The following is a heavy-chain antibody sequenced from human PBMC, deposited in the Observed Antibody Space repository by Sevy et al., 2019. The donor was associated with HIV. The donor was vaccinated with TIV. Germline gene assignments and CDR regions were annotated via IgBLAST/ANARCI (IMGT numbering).Heavy chain of an antibody. CDR2: IRSKAYGGTT. D-gene: IGHD5-12*01. V-gene: IGHV3-49*03. CDR1: GFTFGDYA. CDR3: TRDSQGVYSGYDTFDY. J-gene: IGHJ4*02. Sequence: GGSLRLSCTASGFTFGDYAMSWFRQAPGKGLEWVGFIRSKAYGGTTEDAASVKGRFTIPRDDSKSIAYLQMNSLKTEDRAVYYCTRDSQGVYSGYDTFDYWGQGTLVTVSS.